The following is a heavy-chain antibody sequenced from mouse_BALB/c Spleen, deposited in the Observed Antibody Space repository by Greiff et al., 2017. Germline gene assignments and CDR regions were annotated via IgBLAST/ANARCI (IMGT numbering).Heavy chain of an antibody. J-gene: IGHJ4*01. V-gene: IGHV1-15*01. CDR3: TSPMDY. CDR2: IDPETGGT. CDR1: GYTFTDYE. Sequence: QVHVKQSGAELVRPGASVTLSCKASGYTFTDYEMHWVKQTPVHGLEWIGAIDPETGGTAYNQKFKGKATLTADKSSSTAYMELRSLTSEDSAVYYCTSPMDYWGQGTSVTVSS.